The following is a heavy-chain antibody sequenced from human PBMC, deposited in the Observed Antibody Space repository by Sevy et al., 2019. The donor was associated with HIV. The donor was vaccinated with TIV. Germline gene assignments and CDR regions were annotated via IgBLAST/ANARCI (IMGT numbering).Heavy chain of an antibody. CDR3: ASRFRDYGDYVGGYFDY. V-gene: IGHV4-39*01. CDR1: GGSISSSSYY. Sequence: SETLSLTCTVSGGSISSSSYYWGWIRQPPGKGLEWIGSIDYSGVTYYNPSLKSRITISVYTSKNQFSLMLSSVTAAGSAVYYCASRFRDYGDYVGGYFDYWGQGTLVTVSS. J-gene: IGHJ4*02. D-gene: IGHD4-17*01. CDR2: IDYSGVT.